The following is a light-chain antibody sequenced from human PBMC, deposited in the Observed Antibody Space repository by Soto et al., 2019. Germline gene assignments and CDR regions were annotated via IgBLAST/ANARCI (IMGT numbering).Light chain of an antibody. J-gene: IGLJ1*01. V-gene: IGLV2-14*01. CDR3: SSYTSSSFYV. CDR2: DVS. Sequence: QSALTQPASVSGSPGQSITISCTGTSSDVGGYNYVSWYQQHPGKAPKLMIYDVSNRPSGVSNRFSGSKSGNTASLTISGLQDEDEAGYYCSSYTSSSFYVFGTGTKLTVL. CDR1: SSDVGGYNY.